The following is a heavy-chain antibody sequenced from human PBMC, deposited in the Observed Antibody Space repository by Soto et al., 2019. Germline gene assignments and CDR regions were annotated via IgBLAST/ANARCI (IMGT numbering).Heavy chain of an antibody. V-gene: IGHV3-33*01. CDR3: ARAGGTTVTGLWHFDS. Sequence: QVQLEESGXXXVQPGRSLRLSCEASGFTFNXYSMHWVRQPPGKGXXXXAAIWYDGTQKYYADSVKGRFIISRDNSKKTLYLEMNSLRAEDTAVYYCARAGGTTVTGLWHFDSWGQGTLVTVSS. J-gene: IGHJ4*02. CDR2: IWYDGTQK. CDR1: GFTFNXYS. D-gene: IGHD4-17*01.